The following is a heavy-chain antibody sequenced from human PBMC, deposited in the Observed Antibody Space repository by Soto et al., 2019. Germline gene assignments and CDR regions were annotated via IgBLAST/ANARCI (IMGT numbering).Heavy chain of an antibody. CDR1: GYSFSSYW. CDR3: ARLNYYDSSGPSSYFDY. CDR2: IYPGDSDT. D-gene: IGHD3-22*01. J-gene: IGHJ4*02. Sequence: PGESLKISCKASGYSFSSYWIAWVRQMPGKGLEWMGIIYPGDSDTRYSPSFQGQVTNSADKSISTAFLQWSSLKASDTAMYYCARLNYYDSSGPSSYFDYWGQGTLVTVSS. V-gene: IGHV5-51*01.